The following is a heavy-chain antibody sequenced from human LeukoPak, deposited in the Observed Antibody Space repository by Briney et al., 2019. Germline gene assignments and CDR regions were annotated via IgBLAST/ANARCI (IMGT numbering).Heavy chain of an antibody. V-gene: IGHV4-4*07. CDR3: ARESASVFSMIRGVGWFDP. CDR2: IYSSGST. CDR1: GGSINSYY. D-gene: IGHD3-10*01. J-gene: IGHJ5*02. Sequence: PSETLSLTCTVSGGSINSYYWSWIRQPAGKGLEWIGCIYSSGSTDYNPSLKSRVTMSVDTSKNQFSLNLKSVTAADTAVYYCARESASVFSMIRGVGWFDPWGQGTLVTVSS.